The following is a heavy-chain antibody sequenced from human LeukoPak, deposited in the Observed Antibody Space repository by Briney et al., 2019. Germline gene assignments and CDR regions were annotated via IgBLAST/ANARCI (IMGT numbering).Heavy chain of an antibody. CDR1: GGSFSGYY. CDR2: INHSGST. Sequence: SETLSLTCAVYGGSFSGYYWSWIRQPPGKGLEWIGEINHSGSTNHNPSLKSRVTISVDTSKNQFSLKLSSVTAADTAVYYCARLSPLAIAAAGVFDLWGRGTLVTVSS. D-gene: IGHD6-13*01. J-gene: IGHJ2*01. CDR3: ARLSPLAIAAAGVFDL. V-gene: IGHV4-34*01.